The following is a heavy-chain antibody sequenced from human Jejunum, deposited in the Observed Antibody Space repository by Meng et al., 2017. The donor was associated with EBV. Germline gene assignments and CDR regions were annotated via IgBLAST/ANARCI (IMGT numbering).Heavy chain of an antibody. V-gene: IGHV4-61*08. CDR2: IYNSEST. D-gene: IGHD1-26*01. Sequence: QVQLQESGPGLVKPSETLSLTCTVPGGSVSSGGYYWSWIRQPPGKGLEWIGYIYNSESTNYTSSLQSRVPISADTSKNQFSLRLSSVTAADTAVYYCARDQNGSYFTYWGQGTLVTVSS. CDR1: GGSVSSGGYY. CDR3: ARDQNGSYFTY. J-gene: IGHJ4*02.